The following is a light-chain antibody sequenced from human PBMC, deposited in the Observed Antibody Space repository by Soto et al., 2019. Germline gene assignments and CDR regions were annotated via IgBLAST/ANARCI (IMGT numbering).Light chain of an antibody. Sequence: EIAMTQSPATLSVSPGERATRSCRASQSISTELAWYQQIPGQPPRLLIYSASTRATGVPARFTGSGSGSEFTLTISGLQSEDFAIYYCQQCHNWPLTFGQGTRLEI. CDR3: QQCHNWPLT. J-gene: IGKJ2*01. CDR1: QSISTE. V-gene: IGKV3-15*01. CDR2: SAS.